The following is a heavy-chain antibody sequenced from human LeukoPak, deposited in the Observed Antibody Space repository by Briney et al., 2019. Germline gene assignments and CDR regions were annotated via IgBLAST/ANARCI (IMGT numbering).Heavy chain of an antibody. CDR2: IYYSGST. D-gene: IGHD1-26*01. Sequence: SETLSLTCAVYGGSFSGYYWSWIRQPPGKGLEWIGSIYYSGSTYYNPSLKSRVTISVDTSKNQFSLKLSSVTAADTAVYYCARQVGATTGNAAFDIWGQGTMVTVSS. J-gene: IGHJ3*02. CDR3: ARQVGATTGNAAFDI. CDR1: GGSFSGYY. V-gene: IGHV4-34*01.